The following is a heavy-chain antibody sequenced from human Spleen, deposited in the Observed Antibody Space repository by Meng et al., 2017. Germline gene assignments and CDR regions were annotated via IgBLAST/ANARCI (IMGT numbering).Heavy chain of an antibody. J-gene: IGHJ4*02. Sequence: QVEIPQWGTRLLEPSETLSLTLCVSGGPFSGYFWSWIRQPPGKGLEWIGEINHSGSTSYNPSLKSRVTISVDTSKNHFYLKLSSVTAADTAVYYCARSQGPYSGYDLNYWGQGSLVTVSS. CDR3: ARSQGPYSGYDLNY. D-gene: IGHD5-12*01. CDR1: GGPFSGYF. CDR2: INHSGST. V-gene: IGHV4-34*02.